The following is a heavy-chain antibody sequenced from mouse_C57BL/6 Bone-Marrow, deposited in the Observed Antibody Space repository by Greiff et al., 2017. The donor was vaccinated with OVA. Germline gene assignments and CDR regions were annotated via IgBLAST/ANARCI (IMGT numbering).Heavy chain of an antibody. Sequence: QVQLKQPGAELVKPGASVKLSCKASGYTFTSYWMHWVKQRPGQGLEWIGMIHPNSGSTNYNEKFKSKATLTVDKSSSTAYMQLSSLTSEDSAVYYCARGAYYYGNPWFANWGQGTLITVSA. J-gene: IGHJ3*01. CDR3: ARGAYYYGNPWFAN. CDR2: IHPNSGST. V-gene: IGHV1-64*01. CDR1: GYTFTSYW. D-gene: IGHD1-1*01.